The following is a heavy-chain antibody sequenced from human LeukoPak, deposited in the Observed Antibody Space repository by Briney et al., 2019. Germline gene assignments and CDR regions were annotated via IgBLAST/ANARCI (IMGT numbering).Heavy chain of an antibody. V-gene: IGHV3-9*03. D-gene: IGHD6-13*01. Sequence: PGGSLRLSCAASGFTFDDYAMHWVRQAPGKGLEWVSGISWNSGSIGYADSVKGRFTISRDNAKNSLYLQMNSLRAEDMALYYCAKDRGSSSWYAFDIWGQGTMVTVSS. J-gene: IGHJ3*02. CDR3: AKDRGSSSWYAFDI. CDR2: ISWNSGSI. CDR1: GFTFDDYA.